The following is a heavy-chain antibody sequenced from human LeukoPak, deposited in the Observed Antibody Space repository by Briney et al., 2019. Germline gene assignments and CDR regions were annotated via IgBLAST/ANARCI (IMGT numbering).Heavy chain of an antibody. CDR3: ANGRKYNGSYSWAGDY. CDR1: GFTFSSYG. V-gene: IGHV3-30*18. Sequence: GRSLRLSCAASGFTFSSYGMHWVRQAPGKGLEWVAVISYDGSNKYYADSVKGRFTISRDNSKNTLYLQMNSLRAEDTAVYYCANGRKYNGSYSWAGDYWGQGTLVTVSS. D-gene: IGHD1-26*01. J-gene: IGHJ4*02. CDR2: ISYDGSNK.